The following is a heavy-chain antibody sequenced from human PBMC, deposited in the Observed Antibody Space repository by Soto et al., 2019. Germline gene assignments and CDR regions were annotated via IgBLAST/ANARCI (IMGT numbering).Heavy chain of an antibody. CDR2: ISYDGSNK. CDR3: AKDISKAFDI. CDR1: GFTFSSYG. J-gene: IGHJ3*02. V-gene: IGHV3-30*18. Sequence: SLRLSCAASGFTFSSYGMHWVRQAPAKGLEWVAVISYDGSNKYYADRVKGRFTITSDNSKNMLYLQMNRLRAEDTAVYYCAKDISKAFDIWDQGTMVTISS.